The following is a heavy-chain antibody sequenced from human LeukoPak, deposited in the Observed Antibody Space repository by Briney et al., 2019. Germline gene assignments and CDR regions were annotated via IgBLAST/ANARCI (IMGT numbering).Heavy chain of an antibody. CDR1: GFTVSSNY. D-gene: IGHD4-11*01. CDR3: ARELWVRSVYMDV. CDR2: IYSGGST. V-gene: IGHV3-53*01. J-gene: IGHJ6*03. Sequence: GGSLRLSCAASGFTVSSNYISWVRQAPGKGLEWVSVIYSGGSTYYADSVKGRFTISRDNSKNTLYLQMNSLRAEDTAVYYCARELWVRSVYMDVWGKGSTVTVSS.